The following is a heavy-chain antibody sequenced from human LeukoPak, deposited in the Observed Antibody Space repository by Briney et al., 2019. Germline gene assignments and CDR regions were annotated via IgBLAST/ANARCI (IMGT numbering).Heavy chain of an antibody. V-gene: IGHV4-59*01. CDR3: ARGYDYGGPYYFDY. Sequence: PSETLSLTCTVSGGSISSYYWSWIRQPPGKGLEWIGYIYYSGSTNYNPSLKSGVTISVDTSKNQFSLKLSSVTAADTAIYYCARGYDYGGPYYFDYWGQGTLVTVSS. CDR1: GGSISSYY. CDR2: IYYSGST. J-gene: IGHJ4*02. D-gene: IGHD4-23*01.